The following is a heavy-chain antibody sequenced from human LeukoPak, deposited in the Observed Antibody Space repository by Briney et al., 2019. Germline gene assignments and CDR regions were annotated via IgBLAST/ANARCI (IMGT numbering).Heavy chain of an antibody. D-gene: IGHD2-15*01. CDR3: AVGRGYCSGGSCYSVAFDI. J-gene: IGHJ3*02. CDR2: IYHSGST. V-gene: IGHV4-38-2*02. CDR1: GYSISSGYY. Sequence: SETLSLTCTVSGYSISSGYYWGWIRQPPGQGLEWIGSIYHSGSTYYNPSLKSRVTISVDTSKNQFSLKLSSVTAADAAVYYCAVGRGYCSGGSCYSVAFDIWGQGTMVTVSS.